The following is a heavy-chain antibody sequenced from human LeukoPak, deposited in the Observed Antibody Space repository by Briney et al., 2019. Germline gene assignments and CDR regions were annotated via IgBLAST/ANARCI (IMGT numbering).Heavy chain of an antibody. Sequence: PGRSLRLSCAASGFTFSTFGMHWVRQAPGKGLEWVAVISYDGRNTYYADSVKGRFTISRDISKNTLYLQMNSLRAEDTAVYYCEKVGAFDIWGQGTMVTVSS. CDR1: GFTFSTFG. CDR2: ISYDGRNT. D-gene: IGHD3-16*01. V-gene: IGHV3-30*18. J-gene: IGHJ3*02. CDR3: EKVGAFDI.